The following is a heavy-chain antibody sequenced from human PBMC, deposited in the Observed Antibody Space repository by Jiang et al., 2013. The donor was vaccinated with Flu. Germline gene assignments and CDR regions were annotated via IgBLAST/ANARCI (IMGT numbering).Heavy chain of an antibody. CDR1: GYTFTSYD. Sequence: LVESGAEVKKPGASVKVSCKASGYTFTSYDINWVRQATGQGLEWMGWMNPNSGNTGYAQKFQGRVTMTRNTSISTAYMELSSLRSEDTAVYYCARIRGRYCSGGSCYSGWFDPWGQGTLVTVSS. D-gene: IGHD2-15*01. J-gene: IGHJ5*02. V-gene: IGHV1-8*01. CDR2: MNPNSGNT. CDR3: ARIRGRYCSGGSCYSGWFDP.